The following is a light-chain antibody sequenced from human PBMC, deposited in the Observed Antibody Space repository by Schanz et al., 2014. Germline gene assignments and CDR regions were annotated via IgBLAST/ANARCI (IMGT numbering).Light chain of an antibody. V-gene: IGKV3-15*01. CDR1: QSVSRYY. J-gene: IGKJ2*01. CDR3: QQYNNWPPPYT. Sequence: EIVLTQSPATLSLSPGERATLSCRASQSVSRYYLAWYQQKSGQAPRLLIYGASTRATGIPARFSGSGSGTEFTLTLSSLQSEDFAVYYCQQYNNWPPPYTFGQGTKLEIK. CDR2: GAS.